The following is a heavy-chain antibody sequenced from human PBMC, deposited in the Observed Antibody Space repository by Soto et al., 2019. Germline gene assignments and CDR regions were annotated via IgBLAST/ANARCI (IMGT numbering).Heavy chain of an antibody. V-gene: IGHV4-31*03. Sequence: LSLTCTVSGGSISSGGYYWSWIRQHPGKGLEWIGYIYYSGSTYYNPSLKSRVTISVDTSKNQFSLKLSSVTAADTAVYYCARDLIVRGVPNWFDPWRQGTLVTVSS. CDR2: IYYSGST. J-gene: IGHJ5*02. CDR3: ARDLIVRGVPNWFDP. D-gene: IGHD3-10*01. CDR1: GGSISSGGYY.